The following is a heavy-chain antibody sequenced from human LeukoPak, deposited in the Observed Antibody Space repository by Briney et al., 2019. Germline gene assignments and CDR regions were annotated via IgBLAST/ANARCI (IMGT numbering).Heavy chain of an antibody. D-gene: IGHD5-24*01. Sequence: SETLSLTCAVYGGSFSGYYWSWIRQPPGKGLEWIGEIHHTGSTKYHPSLKSRVAISLDTSKNEFSLNLNSVTAADTAVYYCARVPMNIEMTTIKGYYFDYWGQGTLVTVSS. V-gene: IGHV4-34*01. CDR2: IHHTGST. J-gene: IGHJ4*02. CDR3: ARVPMNIEMTTIKGYYFDY. CDR1: GGSFSGYY.